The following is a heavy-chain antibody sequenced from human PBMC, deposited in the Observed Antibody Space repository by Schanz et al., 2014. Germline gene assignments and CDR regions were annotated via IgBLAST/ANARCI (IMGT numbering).Heavy chain of an antibody. D-gene: IGHD2-21*01. J-gene: IGHJ3*02. CDR3: ARDGYSVVVISPTESFDI. V-gene: IGHV3-66*01. CDR2: ISASGGDT. Sequence: EVQLVESGGGLVQPGGSLRLSCAASGFSVGNKYMNWVRQAPGKGLEWLSVISASGGDTYYADSVKGRFTISRDNSKNTLYLQMNSLRAEDTAVYYCARDGYSVVVISPTESFDIWGQGTMVTVSP. CDR1: GFSVGNKY.